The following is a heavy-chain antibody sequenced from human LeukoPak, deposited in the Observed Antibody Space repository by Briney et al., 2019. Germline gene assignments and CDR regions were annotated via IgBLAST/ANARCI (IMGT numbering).Heavy chain of an antibody. CDR3: ARAPSIAVAGTGGSYYFDY. D-gene: IGHD6-19*01. CDR2: GST. Sequence: GSTNYNPSLKSRVTISVDTSKNQFSLKLSSVTAADTAVYYCARAPSIAVAGTGGSYYFDYWGQGTLVTVSS. J-gene: IGHJ4*02. V-gene: IGHV4-34*01.